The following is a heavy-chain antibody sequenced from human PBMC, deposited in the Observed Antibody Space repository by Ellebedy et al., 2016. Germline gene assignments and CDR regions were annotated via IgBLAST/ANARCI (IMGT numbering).Heavy chain of an antibody. Sequence: GESLKISXKGSGYSFTSYWISWVRQMPGKGLEWMGRIDPSDSYTNYSPPFQGHVTISADKSISTAYLQWSSLKASDTAMYYCARHRSSGWYIWENWGQGTLVTVSS. CDR3: ARHRSSGWYIWEN. D-gene: IGHD6-19*01. CDR1: GYSFTSYW. CDR2: IDPSDSYT. J-gene: IGHJ4*02. V-gene: IGHV5-10-1*01.